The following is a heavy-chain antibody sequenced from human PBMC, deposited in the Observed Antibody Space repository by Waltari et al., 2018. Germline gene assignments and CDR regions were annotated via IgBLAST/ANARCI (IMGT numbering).Heavy chain of an antibody. J-gene: IGHJ3*01. CDR3: VTALGDRSSASRPFDV. V-gene: IGHV1-69-2*01. CDR2: VDPENGET. Sequence: EVQLLQSGTELKKPGSTVKISCQVSGYRFTDYYIHWVQQAPGKGPQWMGLVDPENGETIEAGRFQGRVTITADTSTETAFMELSSLTSDDTAVYYCVTALGDRSSASRPFDVWGLGTLITVSS. D-gene: IGHD3-10*01. CDR1: GYRFTDYY.